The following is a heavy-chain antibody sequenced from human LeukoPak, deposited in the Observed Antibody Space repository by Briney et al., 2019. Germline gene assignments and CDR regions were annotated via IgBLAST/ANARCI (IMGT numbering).Heavy chain of an antibody. CDR3: ARRGVRGVYITGWFDP. V-gene: IGHV4-34*01. CDR2: INHSGST. Sequence: GSLRLSCAAPGFTFSNYNMNWVRQAPGKGLEWIGEINHSGSTSYNPSLKSRVTISVDTSKNQFSLKLSSVTAADTAVYYCARRGVRGVYITGWFDPWGQGTLVTVSS. D-gene: IGHD3-10*01. CDR1: GFTFSNYN. J-gene: IGHJ5*02.